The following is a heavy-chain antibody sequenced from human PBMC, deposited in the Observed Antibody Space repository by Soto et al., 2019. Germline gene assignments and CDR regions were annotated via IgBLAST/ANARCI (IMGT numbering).Heavy chain of an antibody. CDR1: GFTFTSYR. CDR2: ISSSSSYI. Sequence: GGSLRLSCAASGFTFTSYRMNWVRQAPGKGLEWVSSISSSSSYIYYADPVKRRFTISRDNAKKSLYLQMNSLRAEDTAVYFCARGDYFDYWGQGILVTVSS. V-gene: IGHV3-21*01. J-gene: IGHJ4*02. CDR3: ARGDYFDY.